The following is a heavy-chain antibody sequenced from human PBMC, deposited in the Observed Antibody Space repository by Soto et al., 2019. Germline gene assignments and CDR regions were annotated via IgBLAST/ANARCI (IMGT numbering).Heavy chain of an antibody. D-gene: IGHD2-21*01. J-gene: IGHJ4*02. CDR2: ITKTGRST. V-gene: IGHV3-23*01. CDR1: GFSFSNYG. CDR3: AKDDPMWYY. Sequence: PGGSLRLSCATSGFSFSNYGMNWVRQAPGKGLEWVSGITKTGRSTFIADSVRGRFTISRDNLKNIMYLQMNSLRAEDTAVYYCAKDDPMWYYWGQGTLVTVSS.